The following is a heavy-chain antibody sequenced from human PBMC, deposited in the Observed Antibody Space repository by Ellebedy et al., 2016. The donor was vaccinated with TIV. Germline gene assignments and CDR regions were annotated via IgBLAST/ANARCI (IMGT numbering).Heavy chain of an antibody. CDR1: GFTVSSNF. Sequence: GESLKISCAASGFTVSSNFMTWVRQAPGKELEWVSVIYGGGTIRYADSVKGRFTISRDNSKNTVDLQMNSLRAEDTAVYYCARPTVPATICGACGMDVWGQGTTVIVSS. V-gene: IGHV3-53*01. J-gene: IGHJ6*02. D-gene: IGHD2-2*01. CDR3: ARPTVPATICGACGMDV. CDR2: IYGGGTI.